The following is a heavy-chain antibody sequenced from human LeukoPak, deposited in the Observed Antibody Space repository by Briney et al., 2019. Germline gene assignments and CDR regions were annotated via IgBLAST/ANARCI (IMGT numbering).Heavy chain of an antibody. CDR2: TYYRSKWYN. J-gene: IGHJ6*04. V-gene: IGHV6-1*01. Sequence: SQTLSLTCAISGDSVSSNSAAWNWIRQSPSRGLKWLGRTYYRSKWYNDYAVSVKSRITINPDTSKNQFSLQLNSVTPEDTAVYYCARVTVGYDILTGYWEYGMDVWGKGTTVTVSS. D-gene: IGHD3-9*01. CDR1: GDSVSSNSAA. CDR3: ARVTVGYDILTGYWEYGMDV.